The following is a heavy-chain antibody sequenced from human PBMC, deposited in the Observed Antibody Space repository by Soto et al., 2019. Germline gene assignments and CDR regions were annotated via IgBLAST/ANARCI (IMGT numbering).Heavy chain of an antibody. CDR2: ISPHRGDT. CDR3: ARDLDGSGSYYTNY. V-gene: IGHV1-18*01. D-gene: IGHD3-10*01. CDR1: GYTFSSIG. J-gene: IGHJ4*02. Sequence: ASVKVSCETSGYTFSSIGISWVRQAPGQGLEWMGWISPHRGDTYYAQRLQGRVTMTTDTSTSTAYMELRSLRSDDTAVYFCARDLDGSGSYYTNYWGQGTLVTVSS.